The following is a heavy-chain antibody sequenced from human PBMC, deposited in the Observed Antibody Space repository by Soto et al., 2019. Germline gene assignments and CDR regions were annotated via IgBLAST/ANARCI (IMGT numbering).Heavy chain of an antibody. V-gene: IGHV4-31*03. CDR1: GGSISSGDYY. J-gene: IGHJ5*02. D-gene: IGHD3-22*01. Sequence: SETLSLTCTVSGGSISSGDYYWSWLRQHPGKGLEWIGTIYFSGTTYYNPSLKSRVTISVDTSKNQFSLNLSSVTAADTAVYYCARRDRSGFSYWLDTWGQGTLVTVSS. CDR2: IYFSGTT. CDR3: ARRDRSGFSYWLDT.